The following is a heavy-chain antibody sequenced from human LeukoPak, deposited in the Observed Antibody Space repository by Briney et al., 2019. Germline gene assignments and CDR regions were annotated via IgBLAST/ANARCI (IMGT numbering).Heavy chain of an antibody. Sequence: GGSLRLSCAASGFTFSSYSMNWVRQAPGKGLEWLSYISSSSSTIYYADSVKGRFIISRDNAKNSLYLQMNSLRAEDTAVYYCARAAITESGYWGQGTLVTVSS. J-gene: IGHJ4*02. V-gene: IGHV3-48*01. D-gene: IGHD3-10*01. CDR3: ARAAITESGY. CDR1: GFTFSSYS. CDR2: ISSSSSTI.